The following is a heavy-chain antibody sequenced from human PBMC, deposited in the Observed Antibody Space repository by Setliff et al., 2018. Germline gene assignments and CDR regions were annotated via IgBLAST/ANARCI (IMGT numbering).Heavy chain of an antibody. D-gene: IGHD6-13*01. Sequence: ASVKVSCKASGYTFRSYGISWVRQAPGQGLEWMGWISAYNGFIVYAQKFQGRVTITRDTSASTAYMELSSLRSEDTAVYYCARSGPYSSSSHFDYWGQGTLVTVSS. V-gene: IGHV1-18*01. J-gene: IGHJ4*02. CDR3: ARSGPYSSSSHFDY. CDR2: ISAYNGFI. CDR1: GYTFRSYG.